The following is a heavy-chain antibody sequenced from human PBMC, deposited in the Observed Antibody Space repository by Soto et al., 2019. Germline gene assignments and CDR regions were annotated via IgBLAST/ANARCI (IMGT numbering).Heavy chain of an antibody. J-gene: IGHJ6*03. CDR3: ARVPTMVSYMDV. Sequence: PSETLSLTCTVSGGSISSYYWSWIRQPPGKGLEWIGYIYYSGSTNYNPSLKSRVTISVDTSKNQFSLKLSSVTAADTAVYYCARVPTMVSYMDVWGKGTTVTVSS. D-gene: IGHD3-10*01. CDR1: GGSISSYY. V-gene: IGHV4-59*01. CDR2: IYYSGST.